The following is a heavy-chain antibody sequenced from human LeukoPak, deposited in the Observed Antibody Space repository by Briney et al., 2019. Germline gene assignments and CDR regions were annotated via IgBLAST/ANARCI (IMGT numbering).Heavy chain of an antibody. CDR1: GFTLSSYA. CDR3: AKGPTAPADP. D-gene: IGHD4-11*01. CDR2: ISGSGGST. Sequence: PGGSLRLSCVASGFTLSSYAMSWVRQAPGKGLEWVSTISGSGGSTYYAESVKGRFTISRDNSKNTLYLQMNSLRAEDTAVYYCAKGPTAPADPWGQGTLVTVSS. J-gene: IGHJ5*02. V-gene: IGHV3-23*01.